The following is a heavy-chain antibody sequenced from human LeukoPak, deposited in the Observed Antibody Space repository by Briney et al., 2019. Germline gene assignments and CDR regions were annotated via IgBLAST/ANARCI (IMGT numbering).Heavy chain of an antibody. V-gene: IGHV3-30-3*01. D-gene: IGHD5-12*01. J-gene: IGHJ3*02. Sequence: GGSLRLSCAASGFTFSSYAMHWVRQAPGKGLEWVAVISYDGSNKYYADSVKGRFTISRDNSKNTLYLQMNSLRAEDTAVYYCARVRGGYDWGDAFDIWGQGTMVTVSS. CDR3: ARVRGGYDWGDAFDI. CDR1: GFTFSSYA. CDR2: ISYDGSNK.